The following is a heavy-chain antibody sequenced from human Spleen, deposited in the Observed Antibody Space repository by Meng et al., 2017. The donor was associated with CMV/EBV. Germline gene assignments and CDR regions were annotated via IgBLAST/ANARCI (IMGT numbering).Heavy chain of an antibody. Sequence: SETLSLTCTVSGGSISSSNHYWGWIRQPPGKGLEWIGNIYYSGHTYYNPSLKSRVTISVDKSKNQFSLKLTSVTAADTALYYCARGEATDMVVSLFDYWGQGTLVTVSS. J-gene: IGHJ4*02. CDR2: IYYSGHT. V-gene: IGHV4-39*07. CDR3: ARGEATDMVVSLFDY. CDR1: GGSISSSNHY. D-gene: IGHD4-23*01.